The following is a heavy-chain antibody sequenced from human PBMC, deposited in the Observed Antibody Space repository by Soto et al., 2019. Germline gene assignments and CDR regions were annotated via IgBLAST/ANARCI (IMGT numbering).Heavy chain of an antibody. CDR3: ARRVGHSSGAYFDY. Sequence: PSETLSLTCTVSGGSISSGGYYWSWIRQHPGKGLEWIGYIYYSGSTYYNPSLKSRVTISVDTSKNQFSLKLSSVTAADTAVYYCARRVGHSSGAYFDYWGQGTLVTVSS. V-gene: IGHV4-31*03. D-gene: IGHD3-22*01. CDR2: IYYSGST. J-gene: IGHJ4*02. CDR1: GGSISSGGYY.